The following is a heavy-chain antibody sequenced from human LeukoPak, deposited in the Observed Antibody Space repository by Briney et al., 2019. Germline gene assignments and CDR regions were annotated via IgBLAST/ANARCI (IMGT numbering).Heavy chain of an antibody. CDR1: RFTFSSYS. J-gene: IGHJ4*02. CDR3: ARGLNRYNWKPTDLDY. V-gene: IGHV3-21*01. CDR2: ISSSGSYI. D-gene: IGHD1-1*01. Sequence: PGGSLRLSCAASRFTFSSYSMNWVRQAPGKGLEWVSSISSSGSYIYYADSVKGRFTISRDNAKNSLYLQMNSLRAEDTAVYYCARGLNRYNWKPTDLDYWGQGTLVTVSS.